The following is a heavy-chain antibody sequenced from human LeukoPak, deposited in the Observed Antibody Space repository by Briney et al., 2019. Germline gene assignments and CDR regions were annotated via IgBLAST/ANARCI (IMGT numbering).Heavy chain of an antibody. V-gene: IGHV3-23*01. Sequence: AGGSLRLSCAASGFTFSSYAMTWVRQAPGKGLEWVSSLSGSGVSTYYADSVKGRFTISRDNSKNTLYLQMNSLRAEDTAVYYCARRAGGYSHPYDYWGQGILVTVSS. CDR1: GFTFSSYA. J-gene: IGHJ4*02. CDR2: LSGSGVST. D-gene: IGHD4-23*01. CDR3: ARRAGGYSHPYDY.